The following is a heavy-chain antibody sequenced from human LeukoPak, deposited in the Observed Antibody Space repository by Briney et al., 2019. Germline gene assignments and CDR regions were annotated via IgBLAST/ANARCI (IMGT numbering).Heavy chain of an antibody. CDR2: INPNSGGT. J-gene: IGHJ4*02. CDR1: GYTFTGYY. D-gene: IGHD6-6*01. CDR3: ATSSSSDYFDY. V-gene: IGHV1-2*02. Sequence: ASVKVSCKASGYTFTGYYMHWVGQAPAQGLEWMGWINPNSGGTNYAQKFQGRVTMTRDTPISTAYMELSRLRSDDTAVYYCATSSSSDYFDYWGQGTLVTVSS.